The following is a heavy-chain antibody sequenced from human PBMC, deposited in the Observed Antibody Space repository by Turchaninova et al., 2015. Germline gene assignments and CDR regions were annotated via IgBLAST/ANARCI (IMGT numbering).Heavy chain of an antibody. CDR2: IKEDGSDK. Sequence: EAQLVGSGGGLDQPGGALRLSCGASGFTFSSYWMGRDRQDPGKGLEGVANIKEDGSDKYYVDSVKGRFTISRDNAKNSLFLQMNSLRAEDTAVYYCARSGCPSCSQWHYFDYWGQGILVTVSS. CDR1: GFTFSSYW. J-gene: IGHJ4*02. V-gene: IGHV3-7*01. D-gene: IGHD2-2*01. CDR3: ARSGCPSCSQWHYFDY.